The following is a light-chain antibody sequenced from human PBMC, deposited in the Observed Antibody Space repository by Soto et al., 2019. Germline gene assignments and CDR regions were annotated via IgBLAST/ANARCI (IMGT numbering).Light chain of an antibody. Sequence: QSVLTQPASVSGSPGQSITISCTGTSSDVGGYNYVSWYQQHPGKAPKLMIYEGTKRPSGVSDRFSGSKSGNTASLTISGFQAEDEADYYCFSYAGNSVYVFGTGTKVTVL. CDR1: SSDVGGYNY. CDR2: EGT. V-gene: IGLV2-23*01. CDR3: FSYAGNSVYV. J-gene: IGLJ1*01.